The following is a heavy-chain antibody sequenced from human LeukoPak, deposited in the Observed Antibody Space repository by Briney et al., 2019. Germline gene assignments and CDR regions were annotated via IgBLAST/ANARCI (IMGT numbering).Heavy chain of an antibody. V-gene: IGHV3-23*03. D-gene: IGHD3-10*01. CDR3: AKDRVPDGLWNFDF. J-gene: IGHJ4*02. Sequence: GGSLRLSCVASGFTFLTYTMSWVRQAPGKGLEWVSSIYGDGSQTFYADSVKGRFTIHREESKNTLFLQMNSLSVEDTAKYFCAKDRVPDGLWNFDFWGQGTPVTVSS. CDR2: IYGDGSQT. CDR1: GFTFLTYT.